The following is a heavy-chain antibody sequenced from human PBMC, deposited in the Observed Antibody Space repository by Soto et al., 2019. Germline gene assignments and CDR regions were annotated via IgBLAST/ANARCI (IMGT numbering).Heavy chain of an antibody. J-gene: IGHJ4*02. CDR1: GFTFSTYA. CDR3: AREGPTVTTCKSRDY. CDR2: ISSSGGST. Sequence: EVPLLESGGGLVQPGGSLRLSCTDSGFTFSTYAMAWVRQAPGKGLEWVSSISSSGGSTYYADSVKGRFTISRDNSKHTRYLQMNGLRAEDTAIYYCAREGPTVTTCKSRDYWGQGTLVTVSS. D-gene: IGHD4-4*01. V-gene: IGHV3-23*01.